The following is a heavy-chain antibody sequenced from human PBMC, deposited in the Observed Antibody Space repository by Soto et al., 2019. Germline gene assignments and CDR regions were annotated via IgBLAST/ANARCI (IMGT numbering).Heavy chain of an antibody. J-gene: IGHJ6*02. D-gene: IGHD3-16*01. CDR2: ISGSGGST. CDR3: ARDLADYVWGVPDYYYYYGMDV. CDR1: GFTFSSYA. Sequence: PGGSLRLSCAASGFTFSSYAMSWVRQAPGKGLEWVSAISGSGGSTYYADSVKGRFTISRDNSKNTLYLQMNSLRAEDTAVYYCARDLADYVWGVPDYYYYYGMDVWGQGATVTVSS. V-gene: IGHV3-23*01.